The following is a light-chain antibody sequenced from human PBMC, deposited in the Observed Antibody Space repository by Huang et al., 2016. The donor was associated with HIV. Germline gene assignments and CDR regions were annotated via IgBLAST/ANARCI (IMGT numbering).Light chain of an antibody. CDR3: QQSYSTPLT. V-gene: IGKV1-39*01. CDR1: QIISSY. CDR2: AAS. Sequence: DIQMTQSPSSLSASVGDRVTITCRARQIISSYLNWYQHKPGKAPKLLIYAASSLQSGVPSRFSGSGSGTDFTLTISSLQPEDFATYYCQQSYSTPLTFGGGTKVEIK. J-gene: IGKJ4*01.